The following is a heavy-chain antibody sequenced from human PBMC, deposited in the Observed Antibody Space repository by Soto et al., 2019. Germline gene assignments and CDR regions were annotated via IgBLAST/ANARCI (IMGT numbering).Heavy chain of an antibody. CDR3: TTEAPSSLRRLEY. V-gene: IGHV3-15*01. J-gene: IGHJ4*02. CDR2: IKTRIDSATT. CDR1: GASFTNAW. Sequence: EVQLVESGGGLVKPGESLRLSCEASGASFTNAWMNWVRQAPGKGLEWVGRIKTRIDSATTDYAAPVKGRFTISRDDSKNTLYPQMDSLKTEDTAVYYCTTEAPSSLRRLEYWGQGTLVTVSS. D-gene: IGHD5-12*01.